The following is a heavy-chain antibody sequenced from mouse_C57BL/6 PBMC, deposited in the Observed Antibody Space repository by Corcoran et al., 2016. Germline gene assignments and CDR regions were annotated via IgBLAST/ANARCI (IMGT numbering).Heavy chain of an antibody. CDR1: GYTFTDYY. CDR2: INPYNGGT. D-gene: IGHD2-1*01. CDR3: ARSGNSPDY. J-gene: IGHJ2*01. Sequence: EVQLQQSGLVLVKPGASVKMSCKASGYTFTDYYMNWVKQSHGKSLEWIGVINPYNGGTSYNQKFKGKATLTVDKSSSTAYMELNSLTSEDSAVYYCARSGNSPDYWGQGTTLTVSS. V-gene: IGHV1-19*01.